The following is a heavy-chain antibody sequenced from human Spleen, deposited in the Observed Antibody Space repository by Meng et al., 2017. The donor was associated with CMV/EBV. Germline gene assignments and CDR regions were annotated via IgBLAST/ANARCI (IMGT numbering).Heavy chain of an antibody. CDR3: ARDLLRGHHYGMDV. J-gene: IGHJ6*02. V-gene: IGHV1-46*01. CDR1: GYSFTTYY. CDR2: INPNGGSA. D-gene: IGHD5-24*01. Sequence: ASVKVSCKASGYSFTTYYIHWVRQAPGQGLEWMGIINPNGGSATYAQNFQGRFTMTSDTSTTTVYMELSILRSEDAAVYYCARDLLRGHHYGMDVWGQGTTVTVSS.